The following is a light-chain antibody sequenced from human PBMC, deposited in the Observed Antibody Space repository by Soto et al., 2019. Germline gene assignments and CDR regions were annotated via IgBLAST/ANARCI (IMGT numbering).Light chain of an antibody. Sequence: QSALTQPASVSGSPRQSITIYCTGTSSDVGGYNYVSWYQQHPGKAPKLMIYDVSNRPSGVSNRFSGSKSGNTASLTISGLQAEDEADYYCSSYTSSSTYVFGTGTKVTVL. V-gene: IGLV2-14*01. CDR1: SSDVGGYNY. CDR3: SSYTSSSTYV. J-gene: IGLJ1*01. CDR2: DVS.